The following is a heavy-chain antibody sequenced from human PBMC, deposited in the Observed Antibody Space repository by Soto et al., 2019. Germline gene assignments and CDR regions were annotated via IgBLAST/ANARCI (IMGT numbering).Heavy chain of an antibody. Sequence: GASVKVSCKASGYTFTSYYMHWVRQAPGQGLEWMGIINPSGGSTSYAQKFQGRVTMTRGTSTSTVYMELSSLRSEDTAVYYCARGSKYCTRTSCYKELNAFDIWGQGTMVTVSS. CDR3: ARGSKYCTRTSCYKELNAFDI. CDR2: INPSGGST. CDR1: GYTFTSYY. D-gene: IGHD2-2*02. J-gene: IGHJ3*02. V-gene: IGHV1-46*03.